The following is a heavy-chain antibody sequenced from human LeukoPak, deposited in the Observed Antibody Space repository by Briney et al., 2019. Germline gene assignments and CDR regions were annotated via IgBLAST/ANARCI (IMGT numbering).Heavy chain of an antibody. Sequence: GGSLRLSCAASEFTFTTYGMHWVRQAPGKGLEYVSAISSNGGSTYYANSVKGRFTISRDNSKNTLYLQMGSLRAEDMAVYYCARVVTFGYFDLWGRGTLVTVSS. J-gene: IGHJ2*01. CDR1: EFTFTTYG. CDR3: ARVVTFGYFDL. CDR2: ISSNGGST. V-gene: IGHV3-64*01.